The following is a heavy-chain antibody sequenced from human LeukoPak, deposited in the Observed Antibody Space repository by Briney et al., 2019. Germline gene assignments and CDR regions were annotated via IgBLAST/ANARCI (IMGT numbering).Heavy chain of an antibody. Sequence: PSETLSLTCAVYGGSFSGYYWSWIRQPPGKGLEWIGEINHSGSTNYNPSLKSRVTISVDTSKNQFSLKLSSVTAADTAVYYCARVRITMVRGAPGPDYWGQGTLVTVSS. J-gene: IGHJ4*02. CDR2: INHSGST. CDR3: ARVRITMVRGAPGPDY. V-gene: IGHV4-34*01. CDR1: GGSFSGYY. D-gene: IGHD3-10*01.